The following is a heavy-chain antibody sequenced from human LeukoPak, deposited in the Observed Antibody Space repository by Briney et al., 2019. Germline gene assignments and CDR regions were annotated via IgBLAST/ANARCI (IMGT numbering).Heavy chain of an antibody. CDR1: GGSISSYY. J-gene: IGHJ4*02. D-gene: IGHD5-24*01. CDR3: ARSEGWLQYYYFDY. V-gene: IGHV4-59*08. CDR2: IDYSGST. Sequence: PSGTLSLTCTVSGGSISSYYWSWIRQPPGKGLEWIGYIDYSGSTNYNPSLKSRVTISVDTSKNQFSLKLSSVTAADTAVYYCARSEGWLQYYYFDYWGQGTLVTVSS.